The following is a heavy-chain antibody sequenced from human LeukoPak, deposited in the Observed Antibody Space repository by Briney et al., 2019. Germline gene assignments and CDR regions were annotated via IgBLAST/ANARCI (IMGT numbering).Heavy chain of an antibody. CDR3: ARCYYGSGSYYSYYFDY. J-gene: IGHJ4*02. V-gene: IGHV4-59*01. Sequence: SETLSLTCTVSGGSISSYYWSWIRQPPGKGLEWIGYIYYSGSTNYNPSLKSRVTISVDTSKNQFSLKLSSVTAADTAVYYCARCYYGSGSYYSYYFDYWGQGTLVTVSS. D-gene: IGHD3-10*01. CDR1: GGSISSYY. CDR2: IYYSGST.